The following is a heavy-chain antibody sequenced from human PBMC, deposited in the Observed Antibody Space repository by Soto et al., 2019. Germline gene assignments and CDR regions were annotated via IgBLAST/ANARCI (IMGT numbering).Heavy chain of an antibody. Sequence: PSETLSLTCAVYGGSFSGYYWSWIRQPPGKGLEWIGEINHSGSTNYNPSLKSRVTISVDTSKNQFPLKLSSVTAADTAVYYCGRTVHSSTSYYYYMDVWGKGTTVTVSS. D-gene: IGHD6-13*01. CDR1: GGSFSGYY. CDR3: GRTVHSSTSYYYYMDV. J-gene: IGHJ6*03. CDR2: INHSGST. V-gene: IGHV4-34*01.